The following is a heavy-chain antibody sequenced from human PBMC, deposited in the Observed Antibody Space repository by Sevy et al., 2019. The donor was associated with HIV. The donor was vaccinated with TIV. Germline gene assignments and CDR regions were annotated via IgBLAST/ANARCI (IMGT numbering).Heavy chain of an antibody. J-gene: IGHJ6*02. CDR1: GFPFSSYA. Sequence: GGSLRLSCAASGFPFSSYAMSWVRQAPGRGLEWISTLIGGGRRTYYADSVTGRFIISRDNSRNTLYLQMNSLRAEDTAIYYCAKHPVQSGLSGGGANYGMDVCGRGTTVTVSS. V-gene: IGHV3-23*01. CDR2: LIGGGRRT. D-gene: IGHD2-8*02. CDR3: AKHPVQSGLSGGGANYGMDV.